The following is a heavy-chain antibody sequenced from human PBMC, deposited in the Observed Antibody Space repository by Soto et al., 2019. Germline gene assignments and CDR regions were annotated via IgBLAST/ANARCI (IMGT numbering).Heavy chain of an antibody. CDR3: ARGRTVRNYADDSSDYFYFFDY. CDR2: VYYTGST. CDR1: GDSISTFY. V-gene: IGHV4-59*01. D-gene: IGHD3-22*01. J-gene: IGHJ4*02. Sequence: AETLSLTCTVSGDSISTFYWGWMRQSPGKELEWIGYVYYTGSTNYNPSLKSRVTISVDRSKNQFSLKLTSANAADTAVYYCARGRTVRNYADDSSDYFYFFDYWGQGTQVTVSS.